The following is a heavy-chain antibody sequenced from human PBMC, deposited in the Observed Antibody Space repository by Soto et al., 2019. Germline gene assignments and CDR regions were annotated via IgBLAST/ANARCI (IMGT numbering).Heavy chain of an antibody. V-gene: IGHV5-10-1*01. CDR2: IDPSDSYT. D-gene: IGHD2-21*02. Sequence: GESLKISCKGSGYSFTSYWISWVRQMPGKGLEWMGRIDPSDSYTNYSPSFQGHVTISADKSISTAYLQWSSLKASDTAMYYCASQGYCGGDCYSHGAFDIWGQGTMVTVSS. J-gene: IGHJ3*02. CDR3: ASQGYCGGDCYSHGAFDI. CDR1: GYSFTSYW.